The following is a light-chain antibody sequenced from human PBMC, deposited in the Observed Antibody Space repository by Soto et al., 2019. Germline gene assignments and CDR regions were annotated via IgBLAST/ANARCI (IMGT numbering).Light chain of an antibody. V-gene: IGLV1-51*02. Sequence: QSVLTQPPSVSAAPGQKVTISCSGSSSNIGNNFISWYRQLPGTAPKLLIYENNKRPSGIPDRFSGSKSGTSATLDITGLQTGDEADYYCGTWDSSLSVFFGTGTKVTVL. CDR1: SSNIGNNF. CDR3: GTWDSSLSVF. CDR2: ENN. J-gene: IGLJ1*01.